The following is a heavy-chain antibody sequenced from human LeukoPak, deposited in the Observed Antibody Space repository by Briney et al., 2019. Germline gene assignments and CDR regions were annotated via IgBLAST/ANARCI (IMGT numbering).Heavy chain of an antibody. CDR1: GGSISSSSYY. Sequence: SETLSLTCTVSGGSISSSSYYWGRIRQPPGKGLEWIGSIYYSGSTYYNPSLKSRVTISVDTSKNQFSLKLSSVTAADTAVYYCARSPGRYYDFWSGYYRSRGADDAFDIWGQGTMVTVSS. CDR2: IYYSGST. CDR3: ARSPGRYYDFWSGYYRSRGADDAFDI. V-gene: IGHV4-39*01. J-gene: IGHJ3*02. D-gene: IGHD3-3*01.